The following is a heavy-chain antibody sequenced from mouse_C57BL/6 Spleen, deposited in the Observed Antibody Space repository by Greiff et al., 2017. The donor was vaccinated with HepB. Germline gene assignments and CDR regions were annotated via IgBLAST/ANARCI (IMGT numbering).Heavy chain of an antibody. Sequence: DVQLVESGEGLVKPGGSLKLSCAASGFTFSSYAMSWVRQTPEKRLEWVAYISSGGDYIYYADTVKGRFTISRDNARNTLYLQMSSLKSEDTAMYYCTRDLYSNTWFAYWGQGTLVTVSA. CDR1: GFTFSSYA. V-gene: IGHV5-9-1*02. CDR2: ISSGGDYI. CDR3: TRDLYSNTWFAY. D-gene: IGHD2-5*01. J-gene: IGHJ3*01.